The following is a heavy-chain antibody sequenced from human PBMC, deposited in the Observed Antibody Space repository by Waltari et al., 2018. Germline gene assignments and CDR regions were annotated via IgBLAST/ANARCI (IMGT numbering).Heavy chain of an antibody. D-gene: IGHD1-26*01. Sequence: EVQLLESGGDLVQPGGSLRLSCAASGFTFSNYAMTWVRQAPGKGLEWVSVIGGGGSTTYYADSVKGRFTISSDNSKNTLYLQMNRLRVEDTAVYYCAKKLGVSSWYYFDYWGQGTLVTVSS. V-gene: IGHV3-23*01. J-gene: IGHJ4*02. CDR3: AKKLGVSSWYYFDY. CDR2: IGGGGSTT. CDR1: GFTFSNYA.